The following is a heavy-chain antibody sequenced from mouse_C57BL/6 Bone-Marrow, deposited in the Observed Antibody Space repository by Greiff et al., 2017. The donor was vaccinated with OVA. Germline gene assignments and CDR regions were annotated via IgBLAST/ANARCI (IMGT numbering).Heavy chain of an antibody. CDR1: GFTFSSYA. D-gene: IGHD3-3*01. CDR2: ISDGGSYT. V-gene: IGHV5-4*01. Sequence: DVMLVESGGGLVKPGGSLKLSCAASGFTFSSYAMSWVRQTPEKRLEWVATISDGGSYTYYPDNVKGRFTISRDNAKNNLYLQMSHLKSEDTAMYYCARDEGRPYFDYWGQGTTLTVSS. J-gene: IGHJ2*01. CDR3: ARDEGRPYFDY.